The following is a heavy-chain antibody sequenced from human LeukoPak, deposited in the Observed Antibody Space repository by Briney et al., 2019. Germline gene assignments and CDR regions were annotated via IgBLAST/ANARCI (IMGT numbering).Heavy chain of an antibody. CDR3: ARRWWQQLVVTLFDY. CDR2: IGTVGET. Sequence: GGSLRLSCAASGFTFSNYDMHWVRQATGRGLEWVSVIGTVGETYYPGSVKGRFTISRENAKNSLYLQMNSLRAGDTAVYYCARRWWQQLVVTLFDYWGQGTLVTVSS. D-gene: IGHD6-13*01. J-gene: IGHJ4*02. CDR1: GFTFSNYD. V-gene: IGHV3-13*01.